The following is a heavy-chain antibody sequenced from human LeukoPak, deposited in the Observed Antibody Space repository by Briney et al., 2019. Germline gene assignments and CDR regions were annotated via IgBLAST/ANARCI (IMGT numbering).Heavy chain of an antibody. CDR3: ARDRYSGYDGFGAFDI. CDR1: GGSISSGTYY. CDR2: ISYSGSS. J-gene: IGHJ3*02. V-gene: IGHV4-31*03. D-gene: IGHD5-12*01. Sequence: PSETLSLTCTVSGGSISSGTYYWSWIRQHPGKGLEWIGYISYSGSSYYNPSLESRVTISVDTSNNQFSLKLSSVTAADTAVYYCARDRYSGYDGFGAFDIWGQGTMVTVSS.